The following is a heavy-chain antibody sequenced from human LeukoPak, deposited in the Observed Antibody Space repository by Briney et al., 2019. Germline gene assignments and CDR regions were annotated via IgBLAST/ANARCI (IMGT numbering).Heavy chain of an antibody. CDR3: ARTGATWIRDMDV. Sequence: PSETLSLTCAVYGGSFSGYYWSWIRQPPGKGLEWIGEINHSGSTNYNPSLKSRVTISVDTSKNQFSLKLSSVTAADTAVYYCARTGATWIRDMDVWGKGTTVTISS. J-gene: IGHJ6*03. D-gene: IGHD1-14*01. CDR1: GGSFSGYY. V-gene: IGHV4-34*01. CDR2: INHSGST.